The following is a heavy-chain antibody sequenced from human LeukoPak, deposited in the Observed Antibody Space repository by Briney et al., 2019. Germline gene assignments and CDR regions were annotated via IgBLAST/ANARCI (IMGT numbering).Heavy chain of an antibody. V-gene: IGHV4-59*01. Sequence: SETLSLTCTVSGGSISSYYWSWIRQPPGKGLEWIGYIYYSGSTNYNPSLKSRVTISVDTSKNQFSLKLSSVTAADTAVYYCARGDGWFDPWGQGTLVTVSS. CDR3: ARGDGWFDP. CDR1: GGSISSYY. J-gene: IGHJ5*02. CDR2: IYYSGST.